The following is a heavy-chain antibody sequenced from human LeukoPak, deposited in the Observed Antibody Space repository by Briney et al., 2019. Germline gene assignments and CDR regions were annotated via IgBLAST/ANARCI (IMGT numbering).Heavy chain of an antibody. CDR3: AKIPYMGGVGSWFDP. CDR1: GFTFSSYA. Sequence: GGSLRLSCAASGFTFSSYAMSWVRQAPGKGLEWVSAISGSGGSTYYADSVKGRFTISRDNSKNTLYLQMNSLRAEDTAVYYCAKIPYMGGVGSWFDPWGQGTLVTISS. CDR2: ISGSGGST. J-gene: IGHJ5*02. V-gene: IGHV3-23*01. D-gene: IGHD1-26*01.